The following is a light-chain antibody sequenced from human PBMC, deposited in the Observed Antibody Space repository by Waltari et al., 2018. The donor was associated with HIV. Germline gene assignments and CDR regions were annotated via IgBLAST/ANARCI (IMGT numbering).Light chain of an antibody. CDR2: DNN. Sequence: QSVLTQPPSVSAAPGQKVTISCSGGSSNVAYYSVSWYKQFPGSAPQLLIYDNNQRPSGIPDRCFVSKAGTSGILYISGLQTGAEADYYCGTWDRSLRIWVFGGGTKLTVL. CDR3: GTWDRSLRIWV. V-gene: IGLV1-51*01. CDR1: SSNVAYYS. J-gene: IGLJ3*02.